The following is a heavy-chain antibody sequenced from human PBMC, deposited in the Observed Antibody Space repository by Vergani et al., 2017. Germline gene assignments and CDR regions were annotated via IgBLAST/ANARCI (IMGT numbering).Heavy chain of an antibody. J-gene: IGHJ4*02. V-gene: IGHV4-59*01. D-gene: IGHD1-26*01. CDR2: IYYSGST. Sequence: QVQLQESGPGLVKPSETLSLTCTVSGSSISSYYWSWIRQPPGKGLEWIGYIYYSGSTNYNPSLKSRVTISVDTSKNQFSLKLSSVTAADTAVYYCARTIVGATPLFDYWGQGTLVTVSS. CDR1: GSSISSYY. CDR3: ARTIVGATPLFDY.